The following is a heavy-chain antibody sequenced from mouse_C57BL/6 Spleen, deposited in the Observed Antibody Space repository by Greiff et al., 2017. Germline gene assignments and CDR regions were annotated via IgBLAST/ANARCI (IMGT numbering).Heavy chain of an antibody. V-gene: IGHV1-64*01. CDR3: AKEESGGFAH. J-gene: IGHJ3*01. Sequence: VQLQQPGAELVKPGASVKLSCKASGYTFTSYWMHWVKQRPGQGLEWIGMIHPNSGSTNYNEKFKSKATLTVDKSSSTAYMQLSSLTSENSAVYYCAKEESGGFAHRGEEALVTVSA. CDR1: GYTFTSYW. CDR2: IHPNSGST. D-gene: IGHD1-3*01.